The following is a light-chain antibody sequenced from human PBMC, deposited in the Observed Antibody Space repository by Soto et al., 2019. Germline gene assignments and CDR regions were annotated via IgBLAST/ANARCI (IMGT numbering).Light chain of an antibody. Sequence: SVLTQPPSASGSPGQSITISCSGTSSDVGRYNYVSWYQQHPGKAPKLIICGVSERPSGVPDRFSGSKSGNTASLTVSGLQADDEADYYCSSYSDSNNLYVFGTGTKVTVL. CDR1: SSDVGRYNY. CDR2: GVS. J-gene: IGLJ1*01. V-gene: IGLV2-8*01. CDR3: SSYSDSNNLYV.